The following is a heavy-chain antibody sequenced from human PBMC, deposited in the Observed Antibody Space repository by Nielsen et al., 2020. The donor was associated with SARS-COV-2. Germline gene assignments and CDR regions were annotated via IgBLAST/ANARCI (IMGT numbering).Heavy chain of an antibody. CDR3: ARATYCSSTNCYVGFDP. D-gene: IGHD2-2*01. CDR1: GYSFNIFW. V-gene: IGHV5-51*01. J-gene: IGHJ5*02. CDR2: IYPGDSDT. Sequence: GESLKISCKVSGYSFNIFWISWVRQMPGKGLEWMGVIYPGDSDTRYSPSFQGQVTISADKSISTAYLQWSSLKASDTAMYYCARATYCSSTNCYVGFDPWGQGTLVTVSS.